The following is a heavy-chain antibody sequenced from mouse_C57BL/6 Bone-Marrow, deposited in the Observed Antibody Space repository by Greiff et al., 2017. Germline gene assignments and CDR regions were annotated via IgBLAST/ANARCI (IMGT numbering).Heavy chain of an antibody. D-gene: IGHD1-1*01. CDR1: GFNIKDDY. CDR2: IDPENGDT. Sequence: EVKVEESGAELVRPGASVKLSCTASGFNIKDDYMHWVKQRPEQGLEWIGWIDPENGDTEYASKFQGKATIPADTSSNTAYLQLSSLTSEDTAVYYCTFYGSSPDYWGQGTTLTVSS. V-gene: IGHV14-4*01. CDR3: TFYGSSPDY. J-gene: IGHJ2*01.